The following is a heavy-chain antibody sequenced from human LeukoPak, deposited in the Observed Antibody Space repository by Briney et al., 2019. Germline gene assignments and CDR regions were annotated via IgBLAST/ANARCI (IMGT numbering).Heavy chain of an antibody. CDR1: GFTFSIYE. D-gene: IGHD5-18*01. V-gene: IGHV3-48*03. J-gene: IGHJ4*02. CDR2: ISTSGSPI. Sequence: GGSLRLSCAASGFTFSIYEMNWVRQAPGKGLEWVSCISTSGSPIYYADSVKGRFTISRDNAQKSLYVQMNSLRAEDTAVYYCARGRGYSYGYFDFWGQGTLVTVSS. CDR3: ARGRGYSYGYFDF.